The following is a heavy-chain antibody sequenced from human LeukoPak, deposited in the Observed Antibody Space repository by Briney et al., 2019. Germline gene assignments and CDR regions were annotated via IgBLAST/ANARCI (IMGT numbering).Heavy chain of an antibody. CDR2: ISTSGGTI. V-gene: IGHV3-48*01. D-gene: IGHD6-13*01. CDR1: GFTFSSSS. Sequence: GGSLRLSCAASGFTFSSSSMNWVRQAPEKGLEWVSYISTSGGTIYYADSVKGRFTISRDNAKNSLYLQMDSLRAEDTAVYYCARDLPRGSSWSDAFDIWGQGTMVTVSS. CDR3: ARDLPRGSSWSDAFDI. J-gene: IGHJ3*02.